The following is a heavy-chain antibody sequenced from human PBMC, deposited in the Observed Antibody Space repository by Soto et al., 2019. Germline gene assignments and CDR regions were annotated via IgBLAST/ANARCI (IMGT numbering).Heavy chain of an antibody. CDR1: GFTFSTTG. CDR2: IGPDPSNT. CDR3: TTARHCSRDACPAAE. D-gene: IGHD2-21*01. V-gene: IGHV3-23*01. Sequence: EVQLLESGGALVQPGGSLRLSCTTSGFTFSTTGMLWLRQPPGKGLEWVSAIGPDPSNTKYTDSVKGRFIISRDNSKNTVFLQMTPLGAEDTALYYCTTARHCSRDACPAAEWGQGTLITVSS. J-gene: IGHJ4*02.